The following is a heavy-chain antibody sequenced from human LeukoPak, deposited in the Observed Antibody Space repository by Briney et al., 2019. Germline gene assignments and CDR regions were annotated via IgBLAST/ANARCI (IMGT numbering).Heavy chain of an antibody. CDR2: IKEDGSEK. Sequence: GGSLRLSCAASGFTFSNYWMTWVRQAPGKGLEWVANIKEDGSEKYYVDSVEGRFTIPRDNAENSLYLQMNSLRAEDTAVYYCARGGQYHYWGQGTLVTVSS. J-gene: IGHJ4*02. V-gene: IGHV3-7*01. D-gene: IGHD1-26*01. CDR1: GFTFSNYW. CDR3: ARGGQYHY.